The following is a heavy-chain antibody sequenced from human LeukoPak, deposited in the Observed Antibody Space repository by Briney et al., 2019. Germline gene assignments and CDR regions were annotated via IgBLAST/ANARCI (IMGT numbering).Heavy chain of an antibody. D-gene: IGHD6-6*01. J-gene: IGHJ5*02. CDR3: ARGESSSSHKRVYWLDP. V-gene: IGHV6-1*01. CDR2: TYYRSKWYN. Sequence: SQTLSLTCAISGDSVSSNSAAWNWIRQSPSRGLEWLGRTYYRSKWYNDYAVSVKSRITINPDTSKNQFSLQLNSVTPEDTAVYYCARGESSSSHKRVYWLDPWGQGTLVTVSS. CDR1: GDSVSSNSAA.